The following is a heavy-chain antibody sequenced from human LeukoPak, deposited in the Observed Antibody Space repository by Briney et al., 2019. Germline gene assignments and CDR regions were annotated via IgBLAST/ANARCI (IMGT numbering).Heavy chain of an antibody. V-gene: IGHV4-34*01. CDR1: GGSFSGYY. Sequence: PSETLSLTCAVYGGSFSGYYWSWIRQPPGKGLEWIGEINHSGSTNYNLSLKSRVTISVDTSKNQFSLKLSSVTAADTAVYYCASLPRGSSSWYSRYFDYWGQGTLVTVSS. J-gene: IGHJ4*02. D-gene: IGHD6-13*01. CDR3: ASLPRGSSSWYSRYFDY. CDR2: INHSGST.